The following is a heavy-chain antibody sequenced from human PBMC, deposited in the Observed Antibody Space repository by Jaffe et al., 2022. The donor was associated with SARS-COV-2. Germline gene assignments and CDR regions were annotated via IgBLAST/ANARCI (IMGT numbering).Heavy chain of an antibody. Sequence: EVQLVESGGGLVQPGGSLRLSCAASGFTFSSYEMNWVRQAPGKGLEWVSYISSSGSTIYYADSVKGRFTISRDNAKNSLYLQMNSLRAEDTAVYYCARDFHGSGGMDVWGQGTTVTVSS. J-gene: IGHJ6*02. CDR1: GFTFSSYE. CDR3: ARDFHGSGGMDV. CDR2: ISSSGSTI. D-gene: IGHD5-12*01. V-gene: IGHV3-48*03.